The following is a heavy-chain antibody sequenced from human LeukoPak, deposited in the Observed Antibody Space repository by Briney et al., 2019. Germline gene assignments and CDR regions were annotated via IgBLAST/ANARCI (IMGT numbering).Heavy chain of an antibody. D-gene: IGHD6-13*01. J-gene: IGHJ3*02. CDR2: TYYRSKWYN. Sequence: SQTLSLTCAISGDSVSSNSAAWNWIRQSPSRGLEWLGRTYYRSKWYNDYAVSVKSRITINPDTSKNWFSLQLNSVTPEDTAVYYCARFAAYSSSSYTGRDAFDIWGQGTMVTVSS. CDR3: ARFAAYSSSSYTGRDAFDI. V-gene: IGHV6-1*01. CDR1: GDSVSSNSAA.